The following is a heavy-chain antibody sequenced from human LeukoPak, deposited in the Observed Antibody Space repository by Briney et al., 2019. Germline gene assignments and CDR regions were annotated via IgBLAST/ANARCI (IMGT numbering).Heavy chain of an antibody. V-gene: IGHV3-21*01. CDR1: GFTFSSYS. D-gene: IGHD3-9*01. CDR2: ISSSSSYI. CDR3: ARDTTYYDILTGYPDAFDI. J-gene: IGHJ3*02. Sequence: PGGSLRLSCAASGFTFSSYSMNWVRQAPGKGLECVSSISSSSSYIYYADSVKGRFTISRDNAKNSLYLQMNSLRAEDTAVYYCARDTTYYDILTGYPDAFDIWGQGTMVTVSS.